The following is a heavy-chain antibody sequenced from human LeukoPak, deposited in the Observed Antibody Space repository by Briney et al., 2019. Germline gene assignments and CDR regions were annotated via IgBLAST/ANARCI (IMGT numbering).Heavy chain of an antibody. V-gene: IGHV3-30-3*01. J-gene: IGHJ4*02. CDR2: ISYDGSNK. D-gene: IGHD6-6*01. CDR3: ASGPGIESGRIAAQSDAGY. CDR1: GFTFSSYA. Sequence: GGSLRLSCAASGFTFSSYAMHWVRQAPGKGLVWVAVISYDGSNKYYADSVKGRFTISRDNSKNTLYLQMNSLRAEDTAVYYCASGPGIESGRIAAQSDAGYWGQGTLVTVSS.